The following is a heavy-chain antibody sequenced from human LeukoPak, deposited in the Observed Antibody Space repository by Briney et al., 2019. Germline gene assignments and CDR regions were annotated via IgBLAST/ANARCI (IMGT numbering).Heavy chain of an antibody. D-gene: IGHD3-10*01. CDR2: ISWNSGSI. CDR3: VKSSGYNYGSSVYFDY. CDR1: GFTFDDYA. V-gene: IGHV3-9*01. J-gene: IGHJ4*02. Sequence: GGSLRLSCAASGFTFDDYAMHWVRQAPGKGLEWVSHISWNSGSITYADSVKGRFTISRDNAKNSLYLQMNSLRAEDTALYYCVKSSGYNYGSSVYFDYWGQGTLVTVSS.